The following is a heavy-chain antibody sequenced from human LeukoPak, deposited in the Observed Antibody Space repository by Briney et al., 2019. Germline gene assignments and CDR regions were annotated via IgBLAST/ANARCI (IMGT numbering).Heavy chain of an antibody. CDR1: GGSISGYY. V-gene: IGHV4-59*01. CDR2: IYYSGIT. Sequence: SETLSLTCAVSGGSISGYYCTWIRQPPGKGLEWIGYIYYSGITNFNPSLTSRVTASVDTSNNQFSLNLSSVTAADTAVYYCAKSLRYCSGGNCHYTMDVWGQGTTVTVSS. D-gene: IGHD2-15*01. CDR3: AKSLRYCSGGNCHYTMDV. J-gene: IGHJ6*02.